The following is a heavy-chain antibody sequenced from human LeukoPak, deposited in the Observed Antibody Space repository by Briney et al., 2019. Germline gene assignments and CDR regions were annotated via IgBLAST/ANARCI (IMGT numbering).Heavy chain of an antibody. CDR2: ISTGGST. Sequence: PGGSLRLSCAASGFTVSSNYMTWVRQAPGRGLEWVSVISTGGSTYYADSVKGRFTISRDNSKNTLYLQMNSLRAEDTAMYYCARDVGVVRFGEFLWWGQGTLVTVSS. J-gene: IGHJ4*02. D-gene: IGHD3-10*01. CDR1: GFTVSSNY. CDR3: ARDVGVVRFGEFLW. V-gene: IGHV3-53*01.